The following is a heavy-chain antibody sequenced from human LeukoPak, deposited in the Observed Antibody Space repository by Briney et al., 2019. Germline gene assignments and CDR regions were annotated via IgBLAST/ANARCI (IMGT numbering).Heavy chain of an antibody. J-gene: IGHJ4*02. CDR2: IYYSGST. V-gene: IGHV4-59*01. CDR3: ARDSMGSYNY. D-gene: IGHD3-10*01. Sequence: PSETLSLTCTVSGGSISSYYWSWIRQPPGKGLEWIGYIYYSGSTSYNPSLKSRVTISVDTSKNQSSLRLSSVAAADTAVYYCARDSMGSYNYWGQGTLVTVSS. CDR1: GGSISSYY.